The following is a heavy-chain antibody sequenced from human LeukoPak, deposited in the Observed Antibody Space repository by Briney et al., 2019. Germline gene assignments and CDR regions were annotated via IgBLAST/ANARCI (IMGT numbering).Heavy chain of an antibody. CDR3: ARSDFWSGYYNDY. D-gene: IGHD3-3*01. CDR1: GFTFSSYG. V-gene: IGHV3-33*03. CDR2: IWYDGSNK. Sequence: GRSLRLSCAASGFTFSSYGMHWVRQAPGKGLEWVAVIWYDGSNKYSADSVKGRFTISRDNAENSLYLQMSSLRAEDTAVYYCARSDFWSGYYNDYWGQGTLVTVSS. J-gene: IGHJ4*02.